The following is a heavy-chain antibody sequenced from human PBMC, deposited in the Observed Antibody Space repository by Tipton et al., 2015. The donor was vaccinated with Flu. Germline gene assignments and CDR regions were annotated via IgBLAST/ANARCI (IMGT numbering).Heavy chain of an antibody. CDR3: ARGDCSSTSCLDY. J-gene: IGHJ4*02. V-gene: IGHV4-59*01. CDR2: IYYSGIT. Sequence: TLSLTCTVSGASISSYYWSWIRQPPGKGLEWIGYIYYSGITNYNPSLKSRVTISVDTSKNQFSLRLSSVTAADTAVYYCARGDCSSTSCLDYWGQGTLVTVSS. CDR1: GASISSYY. D-gene: IGHD2-2*01.